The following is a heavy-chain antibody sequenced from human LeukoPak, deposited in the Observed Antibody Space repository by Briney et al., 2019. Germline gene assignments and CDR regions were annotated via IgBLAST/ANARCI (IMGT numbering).Heavy chain of an antibody. Sequence: GGSLRLSCAASGFTVSSNYMSWVRQAPGKGLECVLVIYSGGSTYYADSLKGRFTISRDNSKNTLYLQMNSLRADDTAVYYCARGGRAGWSGSYEDSFDIWGQGTMVTVSS. J-gene: IGHJ3*02. V-gene: IGHV3-53*01. D-gene: IGHD1-26*01. CDR2: IYSGGST. CDR1: GFTVSSNY. CDR3: ARGGRAGWSGSYEDSFDI.